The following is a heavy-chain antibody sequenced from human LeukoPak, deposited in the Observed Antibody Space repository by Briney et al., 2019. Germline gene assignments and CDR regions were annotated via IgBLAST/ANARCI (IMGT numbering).Heavy chain of an antibody. J-gene: IGHJ4*02. CDR3: ARGQRAGGFGELSDYYFDY. D-gene: IGHD3-10*01. CDR1: GGSFSGYY. Sequence: PSETLSLTCAVYGGSFSGYYWSWIRQPPGKGLEWIGEINHSGSTNYNPSLKSRVTISVDTSKNQFSLKLSSVTAADTAVYYCARGQRAGGFGELSDYYFDYWGQGTLVTVSS. V-gene: IGHV4-34*01. CDR2: INHSGST.